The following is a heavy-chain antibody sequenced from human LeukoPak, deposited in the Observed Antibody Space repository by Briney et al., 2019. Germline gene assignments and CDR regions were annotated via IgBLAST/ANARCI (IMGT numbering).Heavy chain of an antibody. CDR1: GFTFSSYG. D-gene: IGHD5-18*01. V-gene: IGHV3-30*02. Sequence: GGSLRLSCAASGFTFSSYGMHWVRQAPGKGLEWVAFIRYDGSNKYYADSVKGRFTISRDNSKNTLYLQMNSLRAEDTAVYYCAKQLWLNDDAFDIWGQGTMVTVSS. J-gene: IGHJ3*02. CDR2: IRYDGSNK. CDR3: AKQLWLNDDAFDI.